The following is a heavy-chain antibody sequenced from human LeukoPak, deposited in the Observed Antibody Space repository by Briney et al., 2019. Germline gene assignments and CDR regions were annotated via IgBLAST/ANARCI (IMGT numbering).Heavy chain of an antibody. CDR1: GLTVSINY. Sequence: AGSLRLSCAASGLTVSINYMSWVRQAPGKGLDWVSVIYSGGNTYYADSVKGRFTISRDNSKNTVYLQMNSLRAEDTAVYYWARGKSSSYDYWGQGTLVTVSS. J-gene: IGHJ4*02. CDR2: IYSGGNT. D-gene: IGHD6-13*01. CDR3: ARGKSSSYDY. V-gene: IGHV3-53*01.